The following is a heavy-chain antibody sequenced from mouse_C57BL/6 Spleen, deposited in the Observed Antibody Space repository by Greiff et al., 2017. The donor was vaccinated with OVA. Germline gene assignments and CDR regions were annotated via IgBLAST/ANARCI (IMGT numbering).Heavy chain of an antibody. CDR3: ARWGDGNYEAY. CDR2: IYPRDGST. D-gene: IGHD2-1*01. CDR1: GYTFTSYD. Sequence: VKLQESGPELVKPGASVKLSCKASGYTFTSYDINWVKQRPGQGLEWIGWIYPRDGSTKYNEKFKGKATLTVDTSSSTACMELHSLTSEDSAVYFCARWGDGNYEAYWGQGTLVTVSA. V-gene: IGHV1-85*01. J-gene: IGHJ3*01.